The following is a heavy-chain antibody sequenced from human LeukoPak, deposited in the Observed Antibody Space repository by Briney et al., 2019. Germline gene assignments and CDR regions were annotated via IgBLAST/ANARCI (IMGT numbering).Heavy chain of an antibody. CDR2: ISAYNGNT. CDR3: AREEYVWGSYRDVDY. J-gene: IGHJ4*02. D-gene: IGHD3-16*02. V-gene: IGHV1-18*01. Sequence: APVRVSCKASGYTFSSYGITWVRQAPGQGLEWMGWISAYNGNTNYAQKIQDRVTMTTDTYTSTAYMELRRLRAGDTAVYYCAREEYVWGSYRDVDYWGQGTLVTVSS. CDR1: GYTFSSYG.